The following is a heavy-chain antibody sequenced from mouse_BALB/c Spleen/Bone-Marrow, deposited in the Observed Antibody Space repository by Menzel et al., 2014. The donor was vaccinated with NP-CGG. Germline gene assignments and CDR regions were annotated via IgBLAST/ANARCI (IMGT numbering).Heavy chain of an antibody. Sequence: VQLQESAAELARPGASVKMSCKASGYTLTSYTMHWVKQRPGQGLEWIGYISPNSGYTEYNQNFKDKATLTTDTSSSTAYLQLSSLTSEDSAVYYCARRVPYHFDYWGQGTTLTVSS. V-gene: IGHV1-4*02. CDR3: ARRVPYHFDY. D-gene: IGHD2-10*01. CDR1: GYTLTSYT. J-gene: IGHJ2*01. CDR2: ISPNSGYT.